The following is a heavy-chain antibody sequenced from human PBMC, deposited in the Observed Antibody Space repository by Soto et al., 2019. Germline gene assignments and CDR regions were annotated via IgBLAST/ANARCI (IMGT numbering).Heavy chain of an antibody. V-gene: IGHV1-69*06. CDR3: AILWSDSSGYYYLLFDI. CDR2: IIPIFGTA. CDR1: GGTFSSYA. J-gene: IGHJ3*02. D-gene: IGHD3-22*01. Sequence: ASVKVSCKASGGTFSSYAISWVRQAPGQGLEWMGGIIPIFGTANYAQKFQGRVTITADKSTSTAYMELSSLRSEDTAVYYCAILWSDSSGYYYLLFDIWGPGTMVTVSS.